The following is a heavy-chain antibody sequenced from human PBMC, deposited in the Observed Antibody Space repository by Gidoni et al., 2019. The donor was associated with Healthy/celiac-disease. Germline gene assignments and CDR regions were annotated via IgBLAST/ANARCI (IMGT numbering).Heavy chain of an antibody. J-gene: IGHJ5*02. V-gene: IGHV4-59*01. CDR3: ARSACSGGSCYSGWFDP. CDR2: IYYSGST. D-gene: IGHD2-15*01. CDR1: GGSISSYY. Sequence: QVQLQESGPGLVKPSETLSLTCTVPGGSISSYYWSWIRHAPGKGLEWIGYIYYSGSTNYNPSLKRRVTISVDTSKNQFSLKLSSVTAADTAVYYCARSACSGGSCYSGWFDPWGQGTLVTVSS.